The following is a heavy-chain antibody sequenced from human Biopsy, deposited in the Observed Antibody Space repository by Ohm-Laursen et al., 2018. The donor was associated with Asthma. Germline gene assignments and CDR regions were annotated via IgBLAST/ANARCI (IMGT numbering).Heavy chain of an antibody. CDR3: TRHNDY. J-gene: IGHJ4*02. CDR1: GFSLSSSGAN. CDR2: IDWEEDK. V-gene: IGHV2-70*04. Sequence: PTQTLPLTCSFSGFSLSSSGANVNWIRQPPGKALEWLARIDWEEDKFYSTSLRTRLTISKGSSEDQVVLTMTNMGPVDTATYYCTRHNDYWGPGILVTVSS. D-gene: IGHD1-14*01.